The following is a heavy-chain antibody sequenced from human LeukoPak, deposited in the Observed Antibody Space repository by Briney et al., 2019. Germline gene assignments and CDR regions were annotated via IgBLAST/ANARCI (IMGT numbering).Heavy chain of an antibody. CDR1: GFTFSSYG. CDR3: ARSPQPASYDSWSGYRPWGAFDI. V-gene: IGHV3-30*02. J-gene: IGHJ3*02. D-gene: IGHD3-3*01. Sequence: GGSLRLSCAASGFTFSSYGMHWVRQAPGKGLEWVAFIRYDGSNKYYADSVKGRFTISRDNSKNTLYLQMNSLRAEDTAVYYCARSPQPASYDSWSGYRPWGAFDIWGQGTMVTVSS. CDR2: IRYDGSNK.